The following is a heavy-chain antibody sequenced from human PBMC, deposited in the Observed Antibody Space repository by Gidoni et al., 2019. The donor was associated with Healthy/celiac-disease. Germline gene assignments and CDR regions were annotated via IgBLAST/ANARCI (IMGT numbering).Heavy chain of an antibody. Sequence: QVQLQESGPGLVKPSGPLSLTCAVSGGSISSSHWWSWARQPPGKGLEWIGEIYHSGSTNYNPSLKRRVTISVDKSKNQFSLKLSSVTAADTAVYYCARISRDRIGLTMVRGVITTDNAFDIWGQGTMVTVSS. J-gene: IGHJ3*02. CDR3: ARISRDRIGLTMVRGVITTDNAFDI. CDR1: GGSISSSHW. D-gene: IGHD3-10*01. V-gene: IGHV4-4*02. CDR2: IYHSGST.